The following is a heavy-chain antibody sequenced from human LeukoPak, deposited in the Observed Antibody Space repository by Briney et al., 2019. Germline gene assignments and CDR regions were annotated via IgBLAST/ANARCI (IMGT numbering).Heavy chain of an antibody. CDR3: TTLSIIVVN. V-gene: IGHV3-15*04. D-gene: IGHD3-22*01. CDR1: GFTFSNAW. CDR2: IESKTDGGTT. Sequence: PWGSLRLSCAASGFTFSNAWMNWVRQAPGKGLEWVGRIESKTDGGTTHYAAPVKGRFTISRDDSKNTLYLQMNSLKTEDTAVYYCTTLSIIVVNWGQGTTATVSS. J-gene: IGHJ6*02.